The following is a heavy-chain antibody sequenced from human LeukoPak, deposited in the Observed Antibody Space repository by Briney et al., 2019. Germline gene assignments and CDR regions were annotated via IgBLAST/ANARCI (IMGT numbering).Heavy chain of an antibody. D-gene: IGHD3-10*01. J-gene: IGHJ5*02. CDR2: IYHSGST. V-gene: IGHV4-30-2*01. Sequence: TSQTLSLTCAVSGGSISSDGYSWSWIRQPPGKGLEWIGYIYHSGSTYYNPSLKSRVTISVDRSKNQFSLKLSSVTAADTAVYYCARGGVRGVIQQNWFDPWGQGTLVTVSS. CDR1: GGSISSDGYS. CDR3: ARGGVRGVIQQNWFDP.